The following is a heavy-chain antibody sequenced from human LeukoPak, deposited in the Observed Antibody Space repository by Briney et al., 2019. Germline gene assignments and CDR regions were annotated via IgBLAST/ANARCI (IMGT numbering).Heavy chain of an antibody. D-gene: IGHD3-3*01. Sequence: PSETLSLTCTVSGYSISSGYYWGWIRQPPGKGLEWIGSIYHSGSTYYNPSLKSRVTISVDTSKNQFSLKLSSVTAADTAVYYCASGGPTIFGVVKKLYFDYWGQGTLVTVS. CDR2: IYHSGST. J-gene: IGHJ4*02. V-gene: IGHV4-38-2*02. CDR1: GYSISSGYY. CDR3: ASGGPTIFGVVKKLYFDY.